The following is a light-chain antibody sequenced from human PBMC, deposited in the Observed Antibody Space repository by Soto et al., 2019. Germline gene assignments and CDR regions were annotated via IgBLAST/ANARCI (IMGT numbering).Light chain of an antibody. J-gene: IGLJ1*01. V-gene: IGLV2-8*01. CDR2: EVS. CDR1: SSDVGGYNY. CDR3: SSYGGSNNYV. Sequence: QSALTQPPSASGSTGQSVTISCTGTSSDVGGYNYVSWYQQHPGKAPKLVISEVSERPSGVPDRFSGSKSGNTASLTVSGLQAEDEADYYCSSYGGSNNYVFGTGTKVTVL.